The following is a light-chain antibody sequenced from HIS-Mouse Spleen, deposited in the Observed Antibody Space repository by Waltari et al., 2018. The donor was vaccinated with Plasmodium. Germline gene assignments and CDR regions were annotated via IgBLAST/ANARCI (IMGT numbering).Light chain of an antibody. Sequence: DIVMTQSPLSLPVTPGEPASILSRSSQSLLHSNGYNYLYWYLQKPGQSPQLLIYLGSNRASGVPDRFSGSGSGTDFTLKISRVEAEDVGVYYCMQALQTPPTFGQGTKLEIK. J-gene: IGKJ2*01. CDR2: LGS. CDR3: MQALQTPPT. CDR1: QSLLHSNGYNY. V-gene: IGKV2-28*01.